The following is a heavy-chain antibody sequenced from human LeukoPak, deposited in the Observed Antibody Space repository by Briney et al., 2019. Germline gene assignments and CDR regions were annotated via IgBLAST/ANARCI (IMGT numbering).Heavy chain of an antibody. CDR3: ARDSSYYYDSSGYFNY. J-gene: IGHJ4*02. V-gene: IGHV3-48*01. CDR1: GFTFRSSS. D-gene: IGHD3-22*01. Sequence: GGSLRLSCAASGFTFRSSSMNWVRQAPGKGLEWVSYISSSSSTIYYADSVKGRFTISRDNAKNSLYLQMNSLRAEDTAVYYCARDSSYYYDSSGYFNYWGQGTLVTVSS. CDR2: ISSSSSTI.